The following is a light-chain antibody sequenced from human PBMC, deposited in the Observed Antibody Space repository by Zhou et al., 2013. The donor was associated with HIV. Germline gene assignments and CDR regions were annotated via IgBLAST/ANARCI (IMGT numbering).Light chain of an antibody. CDR3: QQSYSTSRGRWT. Sequence: DIQMTQSPSTLSASVGDRVTITCRASHSISTWLAWYQQKPGKAPKLLIYAASSLQSGVPSRFSGSGSGTDFTLTISSLQPEDFATYYCQQSYSTSRGRWTFGQGTKVEIK. J-gene: IGKJ1*01. CDR2: AAS. CDR1: HSISTW. V-gene: IGKV1-5*01.